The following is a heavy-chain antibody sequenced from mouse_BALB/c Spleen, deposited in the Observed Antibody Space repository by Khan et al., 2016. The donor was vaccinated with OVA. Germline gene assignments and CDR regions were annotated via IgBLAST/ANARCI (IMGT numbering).Heavy chain of an antibody. CDR3: ARDGNYAHWYFDV. Sequence: EVELVESGGGLVRPGGSLKLSCAASGFSFTTYTMSWVRQTPEKRLEWVATINSGSTYTYYPDSVKGRFTIPRDNANTPLYLQLSSLKSEDTAMYYCARDGNYAHWYFDVWGAGTTVTVSS. J-gene: IGHJ1*01. CDR2: INSGSTYT. V-gene: IGHV5-6-4*01. CDR1: GFSFTTYT. D-gene: IGHD2-1*01.